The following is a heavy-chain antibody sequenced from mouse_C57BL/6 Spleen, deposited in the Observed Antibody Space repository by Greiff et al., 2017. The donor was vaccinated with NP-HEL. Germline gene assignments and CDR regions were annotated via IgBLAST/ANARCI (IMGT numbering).Heavy chain of an antibody. CDR1: GYTFTSYW. J-gene: IGHJ2*01. V-gene: IGHV1-69*01. CDR3: ARGGGWLLFDY. Sequence: VQLKQPGAELVMPGASVKLSCKASGYTFTSYWMHWVKQRPGQGLEWIGEIDPSDSYTNYNQKFKGKSTLTVDKSSSTAYMQLSSLTSEDSAVYYCARGGGWLLFDYWGQGTTLTVSS. D-gene: IGHD2-3*01. CDR2: IDPSDSYT.